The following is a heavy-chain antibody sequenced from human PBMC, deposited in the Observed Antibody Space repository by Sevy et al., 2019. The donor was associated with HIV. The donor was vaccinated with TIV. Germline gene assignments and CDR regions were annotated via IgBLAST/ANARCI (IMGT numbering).Heavy chain of an antibody. CDR1: GDTFSTYD. D-gene: IGHD1-7*01. V-gene: IGHV1-8*02. Sequence: ASVKVSCKASGDTFSTYDINWVRQAPGQGLEWMGWMSPKSGSTGFAQKFQGRLTMTRDTSINTDYMELSSLRSEGTAADDWASGESGAVWNYGYYYYGMDVWGQGTTVTVSS. J-gene: IGHJ6*02. CDR2: MSPKSGST. CDR3: ASGESGAVWNYGYYYYGMDV.